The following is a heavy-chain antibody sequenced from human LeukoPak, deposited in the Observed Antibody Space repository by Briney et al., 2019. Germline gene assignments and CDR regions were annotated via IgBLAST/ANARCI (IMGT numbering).Heavy chain of an antibody. Sequence: ASVKASGKASGYTFTSYGFSWVRQAPGQGLEWRGWISTYYGNTNYAQKLQDRVTMTTDTSTSTAYMELTSLRSDDTAVYYCARVYSTNYYGSGDRPFLFDYWGQGTVVTVSS. D-gene: IGHD3-10*01. CDR2: ISTYYGNT. CDR1: GYTFTSYG. CDR3: ARVYSTNYYGSGDRPFLFDY. V-gene: IGHV1-18*01. J-gene: IGHJ4*02.